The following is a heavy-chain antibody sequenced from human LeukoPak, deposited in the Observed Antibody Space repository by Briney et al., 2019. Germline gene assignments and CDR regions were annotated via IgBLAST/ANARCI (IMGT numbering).Heavy chain of an antibody. CDR1: GYTFTGYY. CDR2: INPNSGGT. V-gene: IGHV1-2*02. J-gene: IGHJ3*02. D-gene: IGHD2-2*01. CDR3: ARDRCNSTTCPSRGAFDI. Sequence: GASVKVSCKASGYTFTGYYMHWVRQAPGQGLEWMGWINPNSGGTNYAQKFQGRVTMTRETSISTAYMELSRLRSDDTAVYYCARDRCNSTTCPSRGAFDIWGQGTRVSVST.